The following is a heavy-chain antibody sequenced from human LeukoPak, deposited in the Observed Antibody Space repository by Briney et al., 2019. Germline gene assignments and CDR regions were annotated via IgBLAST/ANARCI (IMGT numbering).Heavy chain of an antibody. J-gene: IGHJ3*02. Sequence: SETLSLTCTVSGGSISSYYWSWIRQPAGKGLEWIGRIYTSGSTNYNPSLKSRVTMSVDTSKNQFSLKLGSVTAADTAVYYCARDYYDSSGYYSEGYAFDIWGQGTMVTVSS. CDR2: IYTSGST. V-gene: IGHV4-4*07. D-gene: IGHD3-22*01. CDR1: GGSISSYY. CDR3: ARDYYDSSGYYSEGYAFDI.